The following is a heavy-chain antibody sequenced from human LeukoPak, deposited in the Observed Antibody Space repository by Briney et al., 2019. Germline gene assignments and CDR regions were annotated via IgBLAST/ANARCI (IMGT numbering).Heavy chain of an antibody. CDR1: GFTFSTHW. J-gene: IGHJ4*02. CDR3: ARDSTWQLDY. V-gene: IGHV3-7*03. D-gene: IGHD5-12*01. Sequence: GGSLRLSCTASGFTFSTHWMTWVRQPPGKGLERVANIKEDGSVKYYVDSVKGRFTISRDNTKNALYLQMNSLRADDTAVYFCARDSTWQLDYWGQGTLITVSS. CDR2: IKEDGSVK.